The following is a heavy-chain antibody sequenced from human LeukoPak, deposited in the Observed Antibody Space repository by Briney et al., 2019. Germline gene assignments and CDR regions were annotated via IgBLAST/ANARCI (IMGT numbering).Heavy chain of an antibody. CDR3: ARDSSGSYGNWFAP. V-gene: IGHV4-39*07. CDR1: GGSISSSSYY. J-gene: IGHJ5*02. CDR2: IYYSGRT. D-gene: IGHD1-26*01. Sequence: SETLSLTCTVSGGSISSSSYYWGWIRHPPGKGLEWVGSIYYSGRTYYNTSLKSRVTISVDTSKNQFSLKLSSVTAADPAVYYCARDSSGSYGNWFAPCGQGTLGTVSS.